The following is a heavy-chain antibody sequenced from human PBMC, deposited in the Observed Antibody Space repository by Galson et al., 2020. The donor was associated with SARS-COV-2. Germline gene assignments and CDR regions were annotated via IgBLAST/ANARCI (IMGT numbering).Heavy chain of an antibody. Sequence: GSVRLSFVAAAFTLRSYRMSCVSQAPREGPEWVSSISSSTTAIYYANSEKGRLTISRDNAGKSLYLQMNSLRDEDTALYYCARDPVGDEYTSGSYPNFDFWGQGTLVTVSS. V-gene: IGHV3-21*01. D-gene: IGHD3-10*01. CDR2: ISSSTTAI. CDR3: ARDPVGDEYTSGSYPNFDF. J-gene: IGHJ4*02. CDR1: AFTLRSYR.